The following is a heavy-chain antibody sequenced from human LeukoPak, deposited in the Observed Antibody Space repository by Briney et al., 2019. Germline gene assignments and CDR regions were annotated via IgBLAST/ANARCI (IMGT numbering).Heavy chain of an antibody. CDR1: GGSISSYY. CDR2: IYYSGST. J-gene: IGHJ4*02. Sequence: SETLSLTCTVSGGSISSYYWSWLRQPPGKGLEWIGYIYYSGSTNYNPSLKSRVNISVDTSNNQFSLKLSSVTAADTAVYYCARAYCGGDCYSADRFDYWGQGTLVTVSS. CDR3: ARAYCGGDCYSADRFDY. D-gene: IGHD2-21*02. V-gene: IGHV4-59*01.